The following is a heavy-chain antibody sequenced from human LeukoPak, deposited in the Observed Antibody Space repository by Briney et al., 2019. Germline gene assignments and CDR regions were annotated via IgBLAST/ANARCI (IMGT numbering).Heavy chain of an antibody. D-gene: IGHD3-3*01. CDR1: GFTFSSDS. CDR3: ARDIRDPLDPIQH. CDR2: ISSSSSYK. Sequence: GGSLRLSCAASGFTFSSDSMNWVRQAPGKELAWVSSISSSSSYKYYADSVKGRFTISRDNAKNSLYLQMNSLRAEDTAVYYCARDIRDPLDPIQHWGQGTLVTVSS. J-gene: IGHJ1*01. V-gene: IGHV3-21*01.